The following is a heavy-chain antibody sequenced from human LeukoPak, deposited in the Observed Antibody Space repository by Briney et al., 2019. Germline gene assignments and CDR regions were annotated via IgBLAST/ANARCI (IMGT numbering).Heavy chain of an antibody. CDR2: IKSKTDGGAT. CDR1: GFTVSNAW. V-gene: IGHV3-15*01. J-gene: IGHJ4*02. Sequence: GRSLRLSCAASGFTVSNAWMSWVRQAPRKGLGWVGRIKSKTDGGATDYAAPVKGRFTISRDDSKNTLYLQMNSLKSEDTAVYYCTTDKYSSGWYGGFDNWGQGTLVTVSS. CDR3: TTDKYSSGWYGGFDN. D-gene: IGHD6-19*01.